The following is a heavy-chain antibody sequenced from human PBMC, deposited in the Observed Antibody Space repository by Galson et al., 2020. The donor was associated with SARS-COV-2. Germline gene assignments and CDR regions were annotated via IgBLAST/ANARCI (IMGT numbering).Heavy chain of an antibody. CDR1: GASLSSGDYY. V-gene: IGHV4-30-4*01. D-gene: IGHD3-10*01. J-gene: IGHJ5*02. CDR2: IHYSGSS. CDR3: ATVLGAWFDP. Sequence: SQTLSLTCFVSGASLSSGDYYWSWIRQSPGKGLEWIGCIHYSGSSYYSPSLKSRASISIDMSKNHFSLRLTSVTAADTAVYYCATVLGAWFDPWGQGPLVTVAS.